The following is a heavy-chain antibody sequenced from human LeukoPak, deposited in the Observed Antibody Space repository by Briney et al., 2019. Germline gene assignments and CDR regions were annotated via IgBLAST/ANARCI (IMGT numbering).Heavy chain of an antibody. CDR3: AAAWYCDNASCRLRTGFDP. Sequence: ASVKVSCKASGYSFTRYDINWVRQATGQGLEWMGWMNPNNGHKGYAQKFQGRVAMTRSTSTNTAYMELSSLRSEDTAVYYCAAAWYCDNASCRLRTGFDPWGQGTLVTVSS. J-gene: IGHJ5*02. V-gene: IGHV1-8*01. CDR2: MNPNNGHK. D-gene: IGHD2-2*01. CDR1: GYSFTRYD.